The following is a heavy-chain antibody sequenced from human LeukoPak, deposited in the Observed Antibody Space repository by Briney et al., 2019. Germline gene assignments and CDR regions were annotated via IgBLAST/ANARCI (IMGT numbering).Heavy chain of an antibody. D-gene: IGHD5-12*01. CDR2: ISSSSSTI. V-gene: IGHV3-48*01. Sequence: RGGSLRLSCAASGFTFSSYSMNWVRQAPGRGLEWVSYISSSSSTIYYADSVKGRFTISRDNAKNSLYLQMNSLRAEDTAVYYCARDIVAPRGGCWGQGTLVTVSS. CDR3: ARDIVAPRGGC. J-gene: IGHJ4*02. CDR1: GFTFSSYS.